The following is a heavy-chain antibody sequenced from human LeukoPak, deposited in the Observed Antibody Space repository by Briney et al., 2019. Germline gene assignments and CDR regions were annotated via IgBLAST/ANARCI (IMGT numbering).Heavy chain of an antibody. V-gene: IGHV3-48*01. CDR3: ARGAYYYED. J-gene: IGHJ4*02. Sequence: GGSLRLSCTASGFTFSSHTMNWVRQAPGKGLEWVSYISSSSSTIYYADSVKGRFTISRDNAKNSLYLQMNSLRAEDTAVYYCARGAYYYEDWGQGTLVTVSS. D-gene: IGHD3-22*01. CDR2: ISSSSSTI. CDR1: GFTFSSHT.